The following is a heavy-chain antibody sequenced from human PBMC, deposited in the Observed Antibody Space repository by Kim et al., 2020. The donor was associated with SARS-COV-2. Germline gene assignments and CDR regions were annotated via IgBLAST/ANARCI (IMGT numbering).Heavy chain of an antibody. Sequence: GGSLRLSCVVSGFTFSHYAMTWVRQAPGKGLEWVSAVSSSGSTTYYSDSVKGRFVISRDNSKNTLYVQMNSLRAEDTGVYFCAKTEMDFQYYYTMEVWGQGTTVTVS. CDR2: VSSSGSTT. D-gene: IGHD5-12*01. CDR3: AKTEMDFQYYYTMEV. J-gene: IGHJ6*02. CDR1: GFTFSHYA. V-gene: IGHV3-23*05.